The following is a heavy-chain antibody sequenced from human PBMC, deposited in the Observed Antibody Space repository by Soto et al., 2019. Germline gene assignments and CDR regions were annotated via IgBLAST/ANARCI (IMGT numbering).Heavy chain of an antibody. CDR1: GFSFSSYS. Sequence: GGSLRLSCAASGFSFSSYSMNWVRQAPGKGLEWVSYISSSGSYKYYTDSVKGRFTISRDNAKNSLDLQMNSLRVEDTAVYYCAIYDNSGQFPPAWGQGTLVTVSS. CDR2: ISSSGSYK. V-gene: IGHV3-21*01. J-gene: IGHJ5*02. D-gene: IGHD3-22*01. CDR3: AIYDNSGQFPPA.